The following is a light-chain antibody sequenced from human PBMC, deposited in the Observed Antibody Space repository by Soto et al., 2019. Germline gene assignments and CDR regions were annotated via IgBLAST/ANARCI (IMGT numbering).Light chain of an antibody. CDR1: SSNIGTGYD. CDR3: QSYDRSLSGSVV. J-gene: IGLJ2*01. V-gene: IGLV1-40*01. CDR2: GIN. Sequence: QSVLTQPPSVSGAPGQRVTISCTGSSSNIGTGYDVHWYQHLPGTAPKLLIYGINNRPSGVPDRFSGSKSGTSASLAITGLQAEDEADYYCQSYDRSLSGSVVFGGGTKLIVL.